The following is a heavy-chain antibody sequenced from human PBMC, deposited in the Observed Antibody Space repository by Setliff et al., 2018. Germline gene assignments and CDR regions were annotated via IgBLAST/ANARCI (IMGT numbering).Heavy chain of an antibody. D-gene: IGHD3-22*01. CDR3: ARDQAHDYDSSENPIVDY. CDR2: VSDNNGNT. J-gene: IGHJ4*02. Sequence: GASVKVSCKASGYRFSTYGISWVRQAPGQGLEWMAWVSDNNGNTNYAKSFQGRVTMNTDTSTSTAHMELGSLTSDDTAVYYCARDQAHDYDSSENPIVDYWGQGTLVTVSS. V-gene: IGHV1-18*01. CDR1: GYRFSTYG.